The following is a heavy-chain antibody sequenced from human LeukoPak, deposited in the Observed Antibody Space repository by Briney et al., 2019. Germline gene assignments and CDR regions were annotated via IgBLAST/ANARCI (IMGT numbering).Heavy chain of an antibody. D-gene: IGHD2-15*01. J-gene: IGHJ3*02. Sequence: PSETLSLTCTVSGGSISSGGYYWSWIRQHPGKGLEWIGYIYYSGTTYYNPSLKSRVTMSVDTSKKQFSLKLYSVTAADTAVYYCARVAGVVLVAATRSDAFGIWGQGTLVTVSS. CDR1: GGSISSGGYY. V-gene: IGHV4-31*03. CDR2: IYYSGTT. CDR3: ARVAGVVLVAATRSDAFGI.